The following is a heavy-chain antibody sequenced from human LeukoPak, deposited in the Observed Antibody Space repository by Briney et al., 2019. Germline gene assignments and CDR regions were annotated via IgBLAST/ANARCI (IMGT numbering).Heavy chain of an antibody. V-gene: IGHV3-7*01. J-gene: IGHJ5*02. D-gene: IGHD2-15*01. CDR1: GFTFSDYW. CDR3: AKFQAYSFDP. Sequence: PGGSLRLSCAASGFTFSDYWMSWVRQAPGKGLEWVANINSDGSEKYYVDSVKGRFTMSRDNAKNSLFLQMLSLRAEDTAVYSCAKFQAYSFDPWGQGTLVTVSA. CDR2: INSDGSEK.